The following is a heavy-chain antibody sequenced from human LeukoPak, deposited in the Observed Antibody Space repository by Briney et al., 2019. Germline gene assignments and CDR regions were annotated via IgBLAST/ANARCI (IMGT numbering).Heavy chain of an antibody. CDR1: GGSISSGTYY. CDR2: IYTSGST. Sequence: TLSLTCTVSGGSISSGTYYWSWIRQPAGKGREWIGRIYTSGSTNYNPSLKSRVTISVDTSKNQFSLKLSSVTAADTAVYYCAREGRTYYYYGMDVWGQGTTVTVSS. V-gene: IGHV4-61*02. J-gene: IGHJ6*02. CDR3: AREGRTYYYYGMDV.